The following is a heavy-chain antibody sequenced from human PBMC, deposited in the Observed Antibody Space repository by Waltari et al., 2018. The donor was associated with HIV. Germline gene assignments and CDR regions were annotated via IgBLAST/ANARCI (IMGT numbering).Heavy chain of an antibody. V-gene: IGHV3-73*02. D-gene: IGHD3-16*01. CDR1: GCTFSASA. CDR3: TRALAY. Sequence: EVQLVVSGGGLVQPGGSLRVSCAASGCTFSASAIHWVRQASGKGLEWVGRIRSRGNRYATAYGASVKGRFTVSRDDSKNTAYLQMNNLKTEDTAVYYCTRALAYWGQGTLVTVSP. CDR2: IRSRGNRYAT. J-gene: IGHJ4*02.